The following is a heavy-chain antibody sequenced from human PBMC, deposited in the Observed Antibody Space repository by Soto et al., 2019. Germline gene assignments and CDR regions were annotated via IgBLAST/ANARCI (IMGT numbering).Heavy chain of an antibody. CDR3: VADGYNSYYFDY. J-gene: IGHJ4*02. CDR2: IYYSGST. Sequence: ILSLTCTVSGGSISSGGYYLSWIRRHPGKGLEWIGYIYYSGSTYYNPSLKSRVTISVDTSKNQFSLKLSSVTAADTAVYYCVADGYNSYYFDYWGQGTLVTVYS. CDR1: GGSISSGGYY. D-gene: IGHD5-12*01. V-gene: IGHV4-31*03.